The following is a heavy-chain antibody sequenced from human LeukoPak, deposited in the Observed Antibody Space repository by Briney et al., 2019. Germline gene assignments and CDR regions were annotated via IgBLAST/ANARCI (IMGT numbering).Heavy chain of an antibody. Sequence: ASVKVSCKASGYIFTGYYMHWVRQAPGHGLEWMRWINPNSGGTNYAQKFQGRVTMTRDTSISTAYMDLSRLRSDDTAVYYCARVPFGDYDMNYWGQGTMVSVSS. CDR3: ARVPFGDYDMNY. D-gene: IGHD4-17*01. J-gene: IGHJ4*02. V-gene: IGHV1-2*02. CDR2: INPNSGGT. CDR1: GYIFTGYY.